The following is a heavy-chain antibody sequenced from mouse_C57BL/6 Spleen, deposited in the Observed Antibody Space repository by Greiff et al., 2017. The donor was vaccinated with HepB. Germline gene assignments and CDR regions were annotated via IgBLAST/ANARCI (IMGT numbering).Heavy chain of an antibody. Sequence: VQLQQSGAELVMPGASVKLSCKASGYTFTSYWMHWVKQRPGQGLEWIGEIDPSDSYTNYNQKFKGKSTLTVDKSSSTAYMQLSSLTSEDSAVYYCARGEDYYGSEYFDVWGTGTTVTVSS. V-gene: IGHV1-69*01. CDR1: GYTFTSYW. D-gene: IGHD1-1*01. J-gene: IGHJ1*03. CDR2: IDPSDSYT. CDR3: ARGEDYYGSEYFDV.